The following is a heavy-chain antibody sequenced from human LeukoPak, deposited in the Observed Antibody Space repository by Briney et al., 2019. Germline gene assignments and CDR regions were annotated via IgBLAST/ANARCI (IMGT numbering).Heavy chain of an antibody. J-gene: IGHJ4*01. D-gene: IGHD3-16*01. CDR2: IKDDGSVK. CDR1: GFSFSSFW. Sequence: GGSLRLSCTASGFSFSSFWMSWVRQAPGKGLEWVANIKDDGSVKNHVDSLKGRFSISRDNARNSLYLQISSLRAEDTAVYYCAGDYIWGRLFWGQGTLVTVSS. V-gene: IGHV3-7*03. CDR3: AGDYIWGRLF.